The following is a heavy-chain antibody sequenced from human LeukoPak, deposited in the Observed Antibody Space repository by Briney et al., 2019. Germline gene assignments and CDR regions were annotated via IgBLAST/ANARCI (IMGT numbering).Heavy chain of an antibody. CDR2: INHSGST. J-gene: IGHJ4*02. V-gene: IGHV4-34*01. CDR1: GGSFSGYY. D-gene: IGHD6-19*01. CDR3: AQDSRGGCDY. Sequence: SETLSLTCAVYGGSFSGYYWSWIRQPPGKGLEWIGEINHSGSTNYNPSLKSRVTISVDTSKNQFSLKLSSVTAADTAVYYCAQDSRGGCDYWGQGTLVTVSS.